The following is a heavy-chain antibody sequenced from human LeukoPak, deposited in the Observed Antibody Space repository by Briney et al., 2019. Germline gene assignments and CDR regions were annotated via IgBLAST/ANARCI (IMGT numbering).Heavy chain of an antibody. J-gene: IGHJ4*02. CDR3: AKAHDSSGYTLSGYFDY. V-gene: IGHV3-30*02. D-gene: IGHD3-22*01. CDR1: GFTFSSYG. CDR2: IRSDGSNK. Sequence: QPGGSLRLSCAASGFTFSSYGMHWVRLAPGKGLEWLALIRSDGSNKYYADSVKGRFTISRDNSKNTPYLQMNSLRAEDTAVYYCAKAHDSSGYTLSGYFDYWGQGTLVTVSS.